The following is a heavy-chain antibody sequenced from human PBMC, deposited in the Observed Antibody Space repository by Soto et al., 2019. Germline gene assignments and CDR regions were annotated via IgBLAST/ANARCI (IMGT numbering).Heavy chain of an antibody. CDR1: GFTFSSYA. CDR2: ISYDGSNK. Sequence: GGSLRLSCAASGFTFSSYAMHWVRQAPGKGLEWVAVISYDGSNKYYADSVKGQFTISRDNSKNTLYLQMNSLRAEDTAVYYCARAREKAVAGTYYYGMDVWGQGTTVTVSS. V-gene: IGHV3-30-3*01. J-gene: IGHJ6*02. CDR3: ARAREKAVAGTYYYGMDV. D-gene: IGHD6-19*01.